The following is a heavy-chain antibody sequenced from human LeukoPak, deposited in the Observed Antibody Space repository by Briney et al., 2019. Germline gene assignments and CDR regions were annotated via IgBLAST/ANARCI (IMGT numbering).Heavy chain of an antibody. D-gene: IGHD3-10*01. CDR2: IYYSGST. CDR3: ARAMDAGLLWFGESAQPFDY. CDR1: GGSISSYY. Sequence: SETLSLTCTVSGGSISSYYWSWIRQPPGKGLEWIGYIYYSGSTNYNPSLKSRVTISVDTSKNQFSLKLSSVTAADTAVYYCARAMDAGLLWFGESAQPFDYWGQGTLVTVSS. J-gene: IGHJ4*02. V-gene: IGHV4-59*08.